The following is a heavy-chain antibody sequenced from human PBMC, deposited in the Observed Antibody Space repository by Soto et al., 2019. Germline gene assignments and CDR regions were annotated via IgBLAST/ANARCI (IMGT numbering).Heavy chain of an antibody. CDR2: IYYSGST. V-gene: IGHV4-59*01. Sequence: PSETLSLTCTVSGGSISSYYWSWIRQPPGKGLEWIGYIYYSGSTNYNPSLKSRVTISVDTSKNQSSLKLSSVTAADTAVYYCARDSYGDYDFDYWGQGTLVTVSS. D-gene: IGHD4-17*01. CDR1: GGSISSYY. CDR3: ARDSYGDYDFDY. J-gene: IGHJ4*02.